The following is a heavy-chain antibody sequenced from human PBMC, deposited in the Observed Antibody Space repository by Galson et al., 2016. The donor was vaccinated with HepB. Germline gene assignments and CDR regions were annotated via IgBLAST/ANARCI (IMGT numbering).Heavy chain of an antibody. CDR3: VRGGAARPDY. CDR1: FSFSIYG. J-gene: IGHJ4*02. CDR2: ISSSSEM. D-gene: IGHD6-6*01. Sequence: FSFSIYGMNWVRQAPGKGLEWVAYISSSSEMSYADSVTGRFTISRDNAKNFLFLQMSGLGAEDTAVYYCVRGGAARPDYWGQGILVIVSS. V-gene: IGHV3-48*01.